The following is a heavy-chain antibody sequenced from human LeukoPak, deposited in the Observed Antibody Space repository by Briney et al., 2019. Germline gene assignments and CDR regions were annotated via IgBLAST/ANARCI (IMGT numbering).Heavy chain of an antibody. V-gene: IGHV4-39*07. Sequence: SETLSLTCTVSGVSISSSSYYWGWIRQPPGKGLEWIGSIYYSGSTYYNPSLKSRVTISVDTSKNQFSLKLSSVTAADTAVYYCARARGIAAAGYWGVSYYFDYWGQGTLVTVSS. D-gene: IGHD6-13*01. CDR3: ARARGIAAAGYWGVSYYFDY. CDR1: GVSISSSSYY. CDR2: IYYSGST. J-gene: IGHJ4*02.